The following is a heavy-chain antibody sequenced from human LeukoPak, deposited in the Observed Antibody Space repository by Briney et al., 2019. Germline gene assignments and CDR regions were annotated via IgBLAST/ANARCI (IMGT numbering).Heavy chain of an antibody. CDR1: GFSFSTST. CDR2: ISSSGSST. J-gene: IGHJ6*03. Sequence: GGSLRLSCAASGFSFSTSTMNWVRQAPGRGLEWVSSISSSGSSTYYADSVKGRFTISRDNAKNSLYLQMNSLRAEDTAVYYCAREASYCSSTSCYLGVYYYYMDVWGKGTTVTVSS. CDR3: AREASYCSSTSCYLGVYYYYMDV. D-gene: IGHD2-2*01. V-gene: IGHV3-21*01.